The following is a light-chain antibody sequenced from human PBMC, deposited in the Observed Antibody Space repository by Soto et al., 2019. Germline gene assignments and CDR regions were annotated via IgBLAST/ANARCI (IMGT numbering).Light chain of an antibody. CDR2: GAS. V-gene: IGKV3-11*01. J-gene: IGKJ4*01. CDR3: QHRSN. CDR1: QSVRSY. Sequence: IVLTQSPATLSLSPGERATLSCRASQSVRSYIAWYQQKPGQAPRLLVYGASNRATGIPARFSGIASGTDFTLTISSLEPEDFAIYYCQHRSNFGGGTKVEIK.